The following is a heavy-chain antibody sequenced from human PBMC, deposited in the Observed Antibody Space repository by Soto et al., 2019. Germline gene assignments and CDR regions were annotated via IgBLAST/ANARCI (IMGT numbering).Heavy chain of an antibody. CDR3: ARDRSDYGDYDAFDI. D-gene: IGHD4-17*01. V-gene: IGHV1-69*13. Sequence: ASVKVSCKASGGTFSSYAISWVRPAPGQGLEWMGGIIPIFGTANYAQKFQGRVTITADESTSTAYMELSSLRSEDTAVYYCARDRSDYGDYDAFDIWGQGTMVTVSS. CDR1: GGTFSSYA. J-gene: IGHJ3*02. CDR2: IIPIFGTA.